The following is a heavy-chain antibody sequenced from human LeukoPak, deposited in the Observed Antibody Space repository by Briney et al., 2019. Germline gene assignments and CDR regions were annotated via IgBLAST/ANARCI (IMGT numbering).Heavy chain of an antibody. CDR1: GDSISAYH. D-gene: IGHD5-18*01. J-gene: IGHJ4*02. Sequence: SETLSLTCTVSGDSISAYHWNWIRKPPGKGLEWIGYMQSTGNSNYNPSLKNRVNIFVDMSKNHFVLNLRSVTAADTAVYYCARDKRHSYGRYFDPWGQGMLVTVSS. CDR2: MQSTGNS. CDR3: ARDKRHSYGRYFDP. V-gene: IGHV4-59*01.